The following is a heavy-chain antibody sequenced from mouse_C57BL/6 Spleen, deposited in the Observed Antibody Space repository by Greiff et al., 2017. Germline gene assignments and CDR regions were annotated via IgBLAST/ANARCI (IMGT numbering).Heavy chain of an antibody. V-gene: IGHV1-55*01. CDR2: IYPGSGST. CDR3: ARAPPSYDGYSACYFDV. CDR1: GYTFTSYW. D-gene: IGHD2-3*01. Sequence: QVQLQQPGAELVKPGASVKMSCKASGYTFTSYWITWVKQRPGQGLEWIGDIYPGSGSTNYNEKFKGKATLTVEQSSSTAYMQLSSLTSEDSAVDYCARAPPSYDGYSACYFDVWGKGTTVTVSS. J-gene: IGHJ1*03.